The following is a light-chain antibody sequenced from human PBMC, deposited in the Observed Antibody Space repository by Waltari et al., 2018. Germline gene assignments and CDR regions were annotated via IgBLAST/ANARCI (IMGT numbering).Light chain of an antibody. CDR3: AAWDDSLNGFYV. V-gene: IGLV1-44*01. CDR2: TNN. J-gene: IGLJ1*01. CDR1: RSNIGSNT. Sequence: QSVLTQPPSASGTPGQRVTISCSGSRSNIGSNTVNWYQQLPGTAPKLLIYTNNQRASGVPDRCSGSKSGTSASLAISGLQSEDEADYYCAAWDDSLNGFYVFGTGTKVTVL.